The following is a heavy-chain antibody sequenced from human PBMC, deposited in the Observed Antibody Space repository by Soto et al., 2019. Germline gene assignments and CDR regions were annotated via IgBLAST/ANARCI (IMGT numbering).Heavy chain of an antibody. CDR3: ARGVTAGVDY. J-gene: IGHJ4*02. CDR1: GYSFTSLD. CDR2: MQPSSGRT. Sequence: QVQLVQSGAEVREPGASVKVSCKASGYSFTSLDINWVRQTTGQGLEWMGWMQPSSGRTGYAQKFQGRITMTRDHSINTAYMELRSLTSDDTAFYYCARGVTAGVDYWGQGTLVTVSS. V-gene: IGHV1-8*01. D-gene: IGHD1-26*01.